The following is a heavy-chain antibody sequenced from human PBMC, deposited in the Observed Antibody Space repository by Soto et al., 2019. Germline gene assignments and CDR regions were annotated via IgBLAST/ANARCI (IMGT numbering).Heavy chain of an antibody. Sequence: GDSLKISCKGSGYSFTSYWISWVRQMPGKGLEWMGRIDPSDSYTNYSPSFQGHVTISADKSISTAYLQWSSLKASDTAMYYCESSSQGITMVRGYEYWGQGTLVNVSS. D-gene: IGHD3-10*01. V-gene: IGHV5-10-1*01. CDR2: IDPSDSYT. CDR1: GYSFTSYW. CDR3: ESSSQGITMVRGYEY. J-gene: IGHJ4*02.